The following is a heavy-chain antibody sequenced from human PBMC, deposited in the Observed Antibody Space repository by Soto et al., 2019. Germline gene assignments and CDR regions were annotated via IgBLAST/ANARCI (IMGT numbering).Heavy chain of an antibody. V-gene: IGHV4-59*01. CDR1: GGSISSYY. D-gene: IGHD3-10*01. CDR2: IYYSGST. Sequence: SETLSLTCTVSGGSISSYYWSWIRQPPGKGLEWIGYIYYSGSTNYNPSLKSRVTISVDTSKNQFSLKLSSVTAADTAVCYCAKMNGATVRGSNQADAFDIWGQGTMVTVSS. J-gene: IGHJ3*02. CDR3: AKMNGATVRGSNQADAFDI.